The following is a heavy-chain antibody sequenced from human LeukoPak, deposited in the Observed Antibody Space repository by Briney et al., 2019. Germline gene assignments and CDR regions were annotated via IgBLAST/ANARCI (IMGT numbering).Heavy chain of an antibody. Sequence: SVKVSCKASGGTFSSYAISWVRQAPGQGLEWMGGIIPIFGTANYAQKFQGRVTITTDEFTSTAYMELSSLRSEDTAVYYCARRRRRSSSEDYWGQGTLVTVSS. CDR3: ARRRRRSSSEDY. V-gene: IGHV1-69*05. J-gene: IGHJ4*02. CDR1: GGTFSSYA. CDR2: IIPIFGTA. D-gene: IGHD6-6*01.